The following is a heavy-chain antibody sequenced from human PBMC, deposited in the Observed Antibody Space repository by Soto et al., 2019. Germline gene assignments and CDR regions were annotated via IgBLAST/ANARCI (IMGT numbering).Heavy chain of an antibody. D-gene: IGHD3-10*01. J-gene: IGHJ6*02. CDR2: IRGFSPYT. CDR1: GFTFRTYT. Sequence: EVQLVESGGGLVKPGGSLRLSCISSGFTFRTYTMNWVRQAPGKGLEWVSGIRGFSPYTFYAESVKGRFTIPRDNAKNSLYLQMDSLRAEDTAVYYCARDRGYDAHDYYYNAMDVWGQGTTVTVSS. V-gene: IGHV3-21*01. CDR3: ARDRGYDAHDYYYNAMDV.